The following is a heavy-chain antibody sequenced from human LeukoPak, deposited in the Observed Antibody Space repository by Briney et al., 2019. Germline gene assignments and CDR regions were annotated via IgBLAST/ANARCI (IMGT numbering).Heavy chain of an antibody. CDR3: ARVADSSSWGTIDY. D-gene: IGHD6-13*01. CDR1: GFTFDDYG. CDR2: INWNGGST. J-gene: IGHJ4*02. Sequence: GGSLRLSCAASGFTFDDYGMSWVRQAPGKGLEWVSGINWNGGSTGYADSVKGRFTISRDNAKNSLYLQMNSLRAEDTALYYCARVADSSSWGTIDYWGQGTLVTVSS. V-gene: IGHV3-20*04.